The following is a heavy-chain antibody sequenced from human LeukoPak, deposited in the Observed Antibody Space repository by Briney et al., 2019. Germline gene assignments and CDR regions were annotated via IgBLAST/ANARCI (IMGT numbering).Heavy chain of an antibody. Sequence: GGSLRLSCAASGFTFSSYAMSWVRQAPGKGLEWVSSISSSSSYIYYADSVKGRFTISRDNAKNSLYLQMNSLRAEDTAVYYCARTNSSSWYYFDYWGQGTLVTISS. CDR3: ARTNSSSWYYFDY. CDR2: ISSSSSYI. V-gene: IGHV3-21*01. CDR1: GFTFSSYA. D-gene: IGHD6-13*01. J-gene: IGHJ4*02.